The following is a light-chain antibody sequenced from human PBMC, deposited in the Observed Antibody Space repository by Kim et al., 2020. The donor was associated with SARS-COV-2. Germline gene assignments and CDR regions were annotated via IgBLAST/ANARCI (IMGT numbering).Light chain of an antibody. CDR3: QAWDSSTVV. Sequence: YELTQPPSVSVSPGQTAYITCSGNKLGDKYVCWYQQKPGLSPVLVIYQDNKRPSGIPERFSGSNSGNTATLTISGTQAMDEADYYCQAWDSSTVVFGGG. CDR1: KLGDKY. CDR2: QDN. J-gene: IGLJ2*01. V-gene: IGLV3-1*01.